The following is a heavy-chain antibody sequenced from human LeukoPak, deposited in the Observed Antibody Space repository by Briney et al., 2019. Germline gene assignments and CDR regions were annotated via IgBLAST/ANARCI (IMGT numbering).Heavy chain of an antibody. CDR1: GYSISSGYY. D-gene: IGHD5-12*01. CDR3: ARGDGYDYNYYYYGMDV. CDR2: IYHSGST. V-gene: IGHV4-38-2*01. J-gene: IGHJ6*02. Sequence: SETLSLTCAVSGYSISSGYYWGWIRQPPGKGLEWIGSIYHSGSTYYNPSLKSRVTISVDTSKNQFSLKLSSVTAADTAVYYCARGDGYDYNYYYYGMDVWGQGTTVTVSS.